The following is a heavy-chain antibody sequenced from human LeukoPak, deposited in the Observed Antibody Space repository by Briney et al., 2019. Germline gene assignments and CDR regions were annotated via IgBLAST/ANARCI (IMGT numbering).Heavy chain of an antibody. CDR3: AKIYCSSNSCYDGRGWFDP. J-gene: IGHJ5*02. V-gene: IGHV1-3*03. CDR1: GYTFTSYA. D-gene: IGHD2-2*01. Sequence: ASVKVSCKASGYTFTSYAMHWVRQAPGQRLEWMGWINAGNGNTKYSQEFQGRVTITRDTSTSTAYMELSSLRSEDTAVYYCAKIYCSSNSCYDGRGWFDPWGQGTLVTVSS. CDR2: INAGNGNT.